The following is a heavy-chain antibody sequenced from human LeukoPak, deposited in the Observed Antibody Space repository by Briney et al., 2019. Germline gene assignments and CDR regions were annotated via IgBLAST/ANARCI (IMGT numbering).Heavy chain of an antibody. CDR3: ARVVTMVRGVIFDY. V-gene: IGHV4-38-2*02. J-gene: IGHJ4*02. D-gene: IGHD3-10*01. CDR2: IYHSGST. CDR1: GYSISSGYY. Sequence: SETLSLTCTVSGYSISSGYYWGWIRQPPGHGLEWIGSIYHSGSTYYNPSLKSRVTISVDTSKNQFSLKLGSVTAADTAVYYCARVVTMVRGVIFDYWGQGTLVTVSS.